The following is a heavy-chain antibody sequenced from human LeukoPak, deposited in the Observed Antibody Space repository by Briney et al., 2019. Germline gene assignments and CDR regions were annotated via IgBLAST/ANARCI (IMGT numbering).Heavy chain of an antibody. CDR3: ARDRHCANGVCHSPPGMDV. Sequence: GGSLRLSCAASGFTFSSYGMHWVRQAPGKGLEWVADIWFDGKNEHFADSVKGRFTISRDNSKNTMYLQINSLRAEDTAVYYCARDRHCANGVCHSPPGMDVWGQGTTVTISS. D-gene: IGHD2-8*01. CDR1: GFTFSSYG. V-gene: IGHV3-33*01. J-gene: IGHJ6*02. CDR2: IWFDGKNE.